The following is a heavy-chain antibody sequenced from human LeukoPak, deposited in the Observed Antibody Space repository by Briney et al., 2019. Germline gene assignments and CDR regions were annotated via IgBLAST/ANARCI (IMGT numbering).Heavy chain of an antibody. CDR1: GYTLTELS. V-gene: IGHV1-24*01. J-gene: IGHJ5*02. CDR2: FDREDGET. D-gene: IGHD3-10*01. CDR3: ARANMVRGVGSFFDRNWFDP. Sequence: ASVKVSCKVSGYTLTELSMHWVRQAPGKGLEWMGGFDREDGETIYAQKFQGRVTMTRDTSISTAYMELSRLRSDDTAVYYCARANMVRGVGSFFDRNWFDPWGQGTLVTVSS.